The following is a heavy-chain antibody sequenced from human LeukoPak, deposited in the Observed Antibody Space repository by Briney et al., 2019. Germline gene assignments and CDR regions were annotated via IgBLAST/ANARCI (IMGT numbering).Heavy chain of an antibody. CDR2: IIPIFGTA. CDR3: ARDNDSRDPPHFDY. Sequence: GASVKVSCKASGGTFSNYAISWVRQAPGQGLEWMGGIIPIFGTANYAQKFRGRVTITADKSTRTAYMELSSLRSEDTAAYYCARDNDSRDPPHFDYWGQGTLVTSPQ. J-gene: IGHJ4*02. CDR1: GGTFSNYA. V-gene: IGHV1-69*06. D-gene: IGHD3-16*01.